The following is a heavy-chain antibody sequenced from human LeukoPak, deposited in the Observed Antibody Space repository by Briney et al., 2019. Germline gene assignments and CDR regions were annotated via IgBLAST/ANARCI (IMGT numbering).Heavy chain of an antibody. Sequence: ASVKVSCKASGYPFTGYYMHWVRQAPGQGLEWMGWINPDSGDTNYAQKFQGRVTMTRDTSISTAYKELSRLRSDDTAVFYCARDLRGLFDYFDYWGQGTLVTVSS. D-gene: IGHD2/OR15-2a*01. J-gene: IGHJ4*02. CDR3: ARDLRGLFDYFDY. CDR1: GYPFTGYY. V-gene: IGHV1-2*02. CDR2: INPDSGDT.